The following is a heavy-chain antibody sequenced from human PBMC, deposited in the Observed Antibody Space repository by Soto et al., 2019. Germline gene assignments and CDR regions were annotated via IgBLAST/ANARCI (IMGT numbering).Heavy chain of an antibody. V-gene: IGHV1-69*12. CDR2: IIPIFGTA. J-gene: IGHJ2*01. CDR3: ASLSSTVTPSRWYFDL. Sequence: QVQLVQSGAEVKKPGSSVKVSCKASGGTFSSYAISWVRQAPGQGLEWMGGIIPIFGTANYAQKFQGRVTITADESSSIVSMELCSLMSEDTAVYYCASLSSTVTPSRWYFDLWGRGTLVTVSS. CDR1: GGTFSSYA. D-gene: IGHD4-17*01.